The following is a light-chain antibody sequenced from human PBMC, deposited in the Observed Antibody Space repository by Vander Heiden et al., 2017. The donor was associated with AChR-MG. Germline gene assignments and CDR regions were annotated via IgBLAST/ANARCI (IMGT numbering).Light chain of an antibody. V-gene: IGKV3-15*01. CDR3: QRYNTWFT. J-gene: IGKJ2*01. Sequence: EILMTQSPSILSASPGDRATLSCRASQSVSDNLAWYQQKPGLAPRLLIYGACTRSADIPARCSGSGSGTEFTLTSSSLQSEDFAVYFCQRYNTWFTFGQGTKLEIK. CDR2: GAC. CDR1: QSVSDN.